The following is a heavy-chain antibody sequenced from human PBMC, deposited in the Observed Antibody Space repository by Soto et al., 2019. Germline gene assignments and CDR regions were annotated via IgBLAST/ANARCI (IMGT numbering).Heavy chain of an antibody. J-gene: IGHJ3*02. V-gene: IGHV3-30*18. CDR3: AKGPAMLLRYDAFDI. Sequence: PGGSLRLSCAASGFTFSSYGMHWVRQAPGKGLEWVAVISYDGSNKYYADSVKGRFTISRDNSKNTLYLQMNSLRAEDTAVYYCAKGPAMLLRYDAFDIWGQGTMVTVSS. D-gene: IGHD2-15*01. CDR1: GFTFSSYG. CDR2: ISYDGSNK.